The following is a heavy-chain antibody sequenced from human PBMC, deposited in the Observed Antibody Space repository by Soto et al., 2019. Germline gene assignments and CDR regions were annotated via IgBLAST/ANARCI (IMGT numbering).Heavy chain of an antibody. V-gene: IGHV4-38-2*02. CDR3: ARADHIAEGFRRFFDV. Sequence: SETLSLTCRVSGYSIRGGYYWAWMRRPPGKELEWIGSIYHTGATSYNPSLKSRVTISVDTWKNQFSLTLTSLTAADAAVYFCARADHIAEGFRRFFDVWGQGTLVTVSS. J-gene: IGHJ4*02. CDR1: GYSIRGGYY. D-gene: IGHD2-21*01. CDR2: IYHTGAT.